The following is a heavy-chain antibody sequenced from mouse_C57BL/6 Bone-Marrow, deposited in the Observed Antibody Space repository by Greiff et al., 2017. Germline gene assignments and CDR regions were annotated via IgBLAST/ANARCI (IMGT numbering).Heavy chain of an antibody. CDR3: ARDGNGYFAY. D-gene: IGHD2-2*01. CDR2: ISDGGSYT. V-gene: IGHV5-4*01. J-gene: IGHJ3*01. CDR1: GFTFSSYA. Sequence: DVKLVESGGGLVKPGGSLKLSCAASGFTFSSYAMSWVRQTPEKRLEWVATISDGGSYTYYPDNVKGRFTISRDNAKNNLYLQMSHLKSEDTAMYYCARDGNGYFAYWGQGTLVTVSA.